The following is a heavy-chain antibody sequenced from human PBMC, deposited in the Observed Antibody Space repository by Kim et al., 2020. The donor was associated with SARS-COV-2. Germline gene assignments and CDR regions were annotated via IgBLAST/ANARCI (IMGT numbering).Heavy chain of an antibody. Sequence: SETLSLTCAVYGGSFSGYYWSWIRQPPGKGLEWIGEINHSGSTNYNPSLKSRVTISVDTSKNQFSLKLSSVTAADTAVYYCAVTYYDFWSGYYTGDYWGQGTLVTVSS. CDR2: INHSGST. J-gene: IGHJ4*02. V-gene: IGHV4-34*01. D-gene: IGHD3-3*01. CDR1: GGSFSGYY. CDR3: AVTYYDFWSGYYTGDY.